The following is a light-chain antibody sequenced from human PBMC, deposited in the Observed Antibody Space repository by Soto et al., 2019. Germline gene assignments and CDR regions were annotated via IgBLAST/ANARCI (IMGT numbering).Light chain of an antibody. CDR2: GVS. J-gene: IGKJ1*01. V-gene: IGKV3-20*01. CDR3: QQFDTSAT. CDR1: HSVSSNY. Sequence: EIVLTQSPGTLSLSPEERAILSCRASHSVSSNYLAWYQQKPGQPPRLLIYGVSSRATGIPDRFSGSGSGTDFTLTISRLEPEDFAVYYCQQFDTSATFGQGTKVEIK.